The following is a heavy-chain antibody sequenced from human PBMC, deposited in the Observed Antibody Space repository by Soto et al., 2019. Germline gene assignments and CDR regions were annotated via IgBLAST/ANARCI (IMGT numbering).Heavy chain of an antibody. V-gene: IGHV3-23*01. CDR2: ISGSDGTT. CDR1: GFIFRDCA. Sequence: GGSLRLSCAASGFIFRDCAMYWVRQAPGKGLEWVSVISGSDGTTFYADSVGGRVTSSRDNSRNMVYLQMISLRAEDTAVYYCAKVIGGSESYWGGSHYYYALDVWGQGTTVTVSS. D-gene: IGHD3-10*01. J-gene: IGHJ6*02. CDR3: AKVIGGSESYWGGSHYYYALDV.